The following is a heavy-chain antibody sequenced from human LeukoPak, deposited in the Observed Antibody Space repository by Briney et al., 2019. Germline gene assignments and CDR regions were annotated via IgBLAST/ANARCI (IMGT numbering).Heavy chain of an antibody. Sequence: GGSPRLSCAASGFTFSSYWMNWVRQAPGKGLEWVANIKQDGSEKQYVDSVKGRFAISRDNAKKSLYLQINTLRAEGTAVYYCVRGPHIAATSYWGQGTLVTVSS. V-gene: IGHV3-7*03. CDR1: GFTFSSYW. D-gene: IGHD6-25*01. CDR2: IKQDGSEK. CDR3: VRGPHIAATSY. J-gene: IGHJ4*02.